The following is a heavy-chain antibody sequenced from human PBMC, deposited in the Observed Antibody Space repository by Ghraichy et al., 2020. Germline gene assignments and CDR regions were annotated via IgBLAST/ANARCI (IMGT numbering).Heavy chain of an antibody. CDR2: ISGGDGTT. J-gene: IGHJ4*02. V-gene: IGHV3-23*01. CDR1: GFSFSNNA. CDR3: AKDQFNYYDSRGYYSPFDN. D-gene: IGHD3-22*01. Sequence: GESLNISCAASGFSFSNNAMSWVRQAPGKGLEWVSAISGGDGTTYYADSVKGRFTISRDNSKNTLYLQMNSLRGEDTALYYCAKDQFNYYDSRGYYSPFDNWGLGTLVTVSS.